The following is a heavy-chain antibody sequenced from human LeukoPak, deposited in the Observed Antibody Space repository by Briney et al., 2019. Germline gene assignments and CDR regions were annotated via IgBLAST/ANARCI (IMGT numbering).Heavy chain of an antibody. J-gene: IGHJ5*02. D-gene: IGHD4-11*01. CDR1: GFTFSSYA. V-gene: IGHV3-30*04. CDR3: AGLDYSNYSDWFDP. CDR2: ISYDGSNK. Sequence: GGSLRLSCAASGFTFSSYAMHWVRQAPGKGLEWVAVISYDGSNKYYADSVKGRFTISRDNSKNTLYLQMNSLRSEDTAVYYCAGLDYSNYSDWFDPWGQGTLVTVSS.